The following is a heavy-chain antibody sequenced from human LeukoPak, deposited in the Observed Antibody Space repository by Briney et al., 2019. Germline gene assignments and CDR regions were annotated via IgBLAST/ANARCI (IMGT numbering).Heavy chain of an antibody. Sequence: GASVKVSCKASGYTFTGYYMHWVRQAPGQGLEWMGWINPNSGGTNYAQKFQGRVTMTRDTSISTAYMELSRLRSDDTAVYHCARDLRWGYSSFYYYYYMDVWGKGTTVTVSS. V-gene: IGHV1-2*02. CDR1: GYTFTGYY. CDR2: INPNSGGT. CDR3: ARDLRWGYSSFYYYYYMDV. D-gene: IGHD6-13*01. J-gene: IGHJ6*03.